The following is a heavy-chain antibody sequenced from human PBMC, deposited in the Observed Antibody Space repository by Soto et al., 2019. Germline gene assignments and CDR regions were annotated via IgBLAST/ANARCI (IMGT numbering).Heavy chain of an antibody. D-gene: IGHD4-4*01. CDR1: GYTFTSYA. V-gene: IGHV1-3*01. CDR3: ARWWTTVTTEYYMDV. J-gene: IGHJ6*03. CDR2: INAGNGNT. Sequence: QVQLVQSGAEVKKPGASVKVSCKASGYTFTSYAMHWVRQAPGQRREWMGWINAGNGNTKYSQKFQGRVTSTRDTSASTAYMELSSLRSEDTAVYYCARWWTTVTTEYYMDVWGKGTTVTVSS.